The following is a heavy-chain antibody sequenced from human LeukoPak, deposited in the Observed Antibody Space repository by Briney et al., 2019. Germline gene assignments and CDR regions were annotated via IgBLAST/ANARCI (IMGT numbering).Heavy chain of an antibody. CDR2: IKQDGSEK. CDR3: ARVGATAAARSYYFDY. CDR1: GFTFSSYW. V-gene: IGHV3-7*01. D-gene: IGHD1-26*01. J-gene: IGHJ4*02. Sequence: PGGSLRLSCAASGFTFSSYWMSWVRQAPGKGLEWAANIKQDGSEKYYVDSVKGRFTITRDNAKNSLYLQMNSLRAEDTAVYYCARVGATAAARSYYFDYWGQGTLVTVSS.